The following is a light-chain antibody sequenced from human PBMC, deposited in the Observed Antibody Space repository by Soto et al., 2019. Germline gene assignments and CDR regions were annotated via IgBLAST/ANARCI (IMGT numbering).Light chain of an antibody. J-gene: IGKJ1*01. Sequence: EIVMTQSPATLSVSPGETATLSCRASQSVSSSLAWYQQKPGQAPRLLISDASTRAAGLPARFSGSGSGTEFILTISSLQSEDFAVYFCQQSNNWPKTFGQGTKVDIK. CDR3: QQSNNWPKT. CDR1: QSVSSS. V-gene: IGKV3-15*01. CDR2: DAS.